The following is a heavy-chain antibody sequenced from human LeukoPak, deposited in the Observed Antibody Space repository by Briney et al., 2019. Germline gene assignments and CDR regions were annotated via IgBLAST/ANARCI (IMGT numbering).Heavy chain of an antibody. CDR3: AKQPGSVVDSSGSLSRH. J-gene: IGHJ4*02. CDR2: ISGSGAST. CDR1: GFTFSSYA. V-gene: IGHV3-23*01. D-gene: IGHD3-22*01. Sequence: GGSLRLSCAASGFTFSSYAMSWVRQAPGKGLEWVSTISGSGASTYYADSVKGRFTISRDNSKNPLYLQMNSLRAEDTAVYYCAKQPGSVVDSSGSLSRHWGQGTLVTVSS.